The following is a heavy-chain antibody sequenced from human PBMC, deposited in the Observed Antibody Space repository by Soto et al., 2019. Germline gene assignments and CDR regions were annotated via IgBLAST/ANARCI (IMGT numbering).Heavy chain of an antibody. V-gene: IGHV3-53*02. CDR2: IYSGGST. Sequence: EVQLVETGGGLIQPGGSLRLSRAASGFTVSSNYMSWVRQAPGKGLEWVSVIYSGGSTYYADSVKGRFTISRDNSKNTLYLQMNSLRAEDTAVYYCARDDYVWGTGYWGQGTLVTVSS. D-gene: IGHD3-16*01. CDR3: ARDDYVWGTGY. J-gene: IGHJ4*02. CDR1: GFTVSSNY.